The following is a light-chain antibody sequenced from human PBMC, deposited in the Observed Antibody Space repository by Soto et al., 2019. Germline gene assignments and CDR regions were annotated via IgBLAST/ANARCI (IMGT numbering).Light chain of an antibody. CDR1: QSVSSN. V-gene: IGKV3-15*01. CDR3: HQYNTWPPWT. J-gene: IGKJ1*01. Sequence: EIVMTQSPATLSVSPGERATLSCRASQSVSSNLAWYQQKPGQAPRLLIYGASTRATGIPARFSGSGSGTEFPLTISSLQSEDFAVYYCHQYNTWPPWTFGQGTKVEIK. CDR2: GAS.